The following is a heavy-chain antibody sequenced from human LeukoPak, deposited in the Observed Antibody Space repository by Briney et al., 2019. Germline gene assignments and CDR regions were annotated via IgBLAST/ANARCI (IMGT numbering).Heavy chain of an antibody. CDR1: GYTLTELS. D-gene: IGHD2-2*01. CDR3: ARANCSSTSCFYYFDY. J-gene: IGHJ4*02. Sequence: ASVKVSCKVSGYTLTELSMHWVRQAPGQGLEWMGGIIPIFGTANYAQKFQGRVTITTDESTSTAYMELSSLRSEDTAVYYCARANCSSTSCFYYFDYWGQGTLVTVSS. CDR2: IIPIFGTA. V-gene: IGHV1-69*05.